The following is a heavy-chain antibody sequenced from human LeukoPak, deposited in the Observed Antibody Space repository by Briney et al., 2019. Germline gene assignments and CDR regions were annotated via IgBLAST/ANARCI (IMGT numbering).Heavy chain of an antibody. CDR2: IKEDGSAQ. J-gene: IGHJ4*02. Sequence: PGGSLRLSCAASGFTFSSYSMNWVRQAPGKGLEWVGNIKEDGSAQYYADSVKGRFTISRDNTKNSLYLQMNSLTAEDTAMYYCAKDGDGYHNWGQGALVTVSS. V-gene: IGHV3-7*01. D-gene: IGHD3-9*01. CDR3: AKDGDGYHN. CDR1: GFTFSSYS.